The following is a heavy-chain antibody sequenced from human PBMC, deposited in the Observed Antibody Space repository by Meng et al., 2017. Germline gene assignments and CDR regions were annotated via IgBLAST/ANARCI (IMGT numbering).Heavy chain of an antibody. D-gene: IGHD3-22*01. J-gene: IGHJ4*02. V-gene: IGHV3-30*01. CDR1: GFTFSSYA. Sequence: GESLKISCAASGFTFSSYAMHWVRQAPGKRLEWVAVISYDGSNKYYADSVKGRFTISRDNSKNTLYLQMNSMRAEDTAVYYSARDTYYDSSGYTFDYWGQGTLVTVSS. CDR2: ISYDGSNK. CDR3: ARDTYYDSSGYTFDY.